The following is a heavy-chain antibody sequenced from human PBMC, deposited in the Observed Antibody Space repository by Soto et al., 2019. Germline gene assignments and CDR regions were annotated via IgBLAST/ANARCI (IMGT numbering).Heavy chain of an antibody. Sequence: SQTLSLTCVISGDSLSNNSAAWNWIRQSPSRGLEWLGRTYYRSRWYNHYAESVKSRITINPDTSKNQFSLHLKSVTPEDSAVYYCARDQGIVSTMAYWGQGTLVTVSS. CDR1: GDSLSNNSAA. D-gene: IGHD1-26*01. V-gene: IGHV6-1*01. J-gene: IGHJ4*02. CDR3: ARDQGIVSTMAY. CDR2: TYYRSRWYN.